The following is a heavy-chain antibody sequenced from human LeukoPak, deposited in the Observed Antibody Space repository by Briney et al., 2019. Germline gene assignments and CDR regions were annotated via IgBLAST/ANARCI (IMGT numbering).Heavy chain of an antibody. CDR3: ARWAGYCRITNCYSAFDY. D-gene: IGHD2-2*02. J-gene: IGHJ4*02. CDR2: ITPIFATP. CDR1: GGTFSNYA. V-gene: IGHV1-69*01. Sequence: SVKVSCKASGGTFSNYAISWVRQAPGQGHEWMGGITPIFATPSYAQKFQGRVTITADESTSTAYMELSGLRSEDTAVYYCARWAGYCRITNCYSAFDYWGQGTLVTVSS.